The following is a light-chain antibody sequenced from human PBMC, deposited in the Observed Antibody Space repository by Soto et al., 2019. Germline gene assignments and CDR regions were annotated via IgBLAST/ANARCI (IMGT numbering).Light chain of an antibody. CDR1: QSVSTN. J-gene: IGKJ3*01. CDR3: QEYSKWPLFT. CDR2: AAS. Sequence: EIVVTQSPGILSVSPGDRATLSCRASQSVSTNLACYQQKPGQAPTLLIYAASTRATGIPARFTGSGSGTDFTLTISRLQSEDFAVYYCQEYSKWPLFTFGPGTRVDIK. V-gene: IGKV3-15*01.